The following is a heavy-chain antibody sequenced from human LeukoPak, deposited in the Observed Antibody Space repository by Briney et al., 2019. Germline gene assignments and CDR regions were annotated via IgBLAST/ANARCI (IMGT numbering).Heavy chain of an antibody. J-gene: IGHJ6*02. CDR1: GFTVSSNY. CDR2: IYSGGST. D-gene: IGHD6-6*01. V-gene: IGHV3-53*04. Sequence: GGSLRLSCAASGFTVSSNYMSWVRQAPGKGLEWVSVIYSGGSTYYADSVKGRFTISRHNSKNTLYLQMNSLRAKDTAVYYCARQVAARYYYYGMDVWGQGTTVTVSS. CDR3: ARQVAARYYYYGMDV.